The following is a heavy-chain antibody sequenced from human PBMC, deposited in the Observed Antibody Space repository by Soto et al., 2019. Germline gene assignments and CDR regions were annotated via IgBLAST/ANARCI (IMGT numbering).Heavy chain of an antibody. CDR1: GFNFSDHY. V-gene: IGHV3-11*06. CDR2: SSNSGSFT. D-gene: IGHD1-1*01. Sequence: AGGSQRLSCQASGFNFSDHYMSWIRQAPGKGLEWIGYSSNSGSFTRYADSVKGRFSISRDNAKNSLFLQINSLRGDDTAIYYCVRSGDNYNLLDYWVQGTPVTVSS. CDR3: VRSGDNYNLLDY. J-gene: IGHJ4*02.